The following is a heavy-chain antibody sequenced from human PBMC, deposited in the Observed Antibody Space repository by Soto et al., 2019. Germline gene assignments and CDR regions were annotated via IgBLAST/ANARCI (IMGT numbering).Heavy chain of an antibody. V-gene: IGHV4-59*08. CDR2: IYYSGST. CDR1: GGSISSYY. D-gene: IGHD3-9*01. CDR3: ANYLFDWSWDYYYYGMDV. J-gene: IGHJ6*02. Sequence: SETLSLTCTVSGGSISSYYWSWIRQPPGKGLEWIGYIYYSGSTNYNPSLKSRVTISVDTSKNQFSLKLSSVTAADTAVYYCANYLFDWSWDYYYYGMDVWGQGTTVTVSS.